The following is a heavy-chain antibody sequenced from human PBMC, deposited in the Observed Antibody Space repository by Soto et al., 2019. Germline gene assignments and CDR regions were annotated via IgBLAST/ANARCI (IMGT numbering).Heavy chain of an antibody. V-gene: IGHV3-21*01. J-gene: IGHJ6*02. CDR1: GFTFSSCS. D-gene: IGHD3-10*01. Sequence: PGGSLRLSCAASGFTFSSCSMNWVRQAPGKGLEWVSSISSSSSYIYYADSVKGRFTISRDNAKNSLYLQMNSLRAEDTAVYYCARDNYYGSGSSNYYYYYGMDVWGQGTTVTVSS. CDR2: ISSSSSYI. CDR3: ARDNYYGSGSSNYYYYYGMDV.